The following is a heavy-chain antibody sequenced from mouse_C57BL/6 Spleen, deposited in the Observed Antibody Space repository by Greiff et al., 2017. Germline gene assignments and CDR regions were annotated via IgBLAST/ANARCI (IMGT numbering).Heavy chain of an antibody. V-gene: IGHV1-55*01. Sequence: QVQLKQPGAELVKPGASVKMSCKASGYTFTSYWITWVKQRPGQGLEWIGDIYPGSGSTNYNEKFKSKSTLTVDTSSSTAYMQLSSLTSEDSAVYYCARGELRLGFAYWGQGTLVTVSA. CDR2: IYPGSGST. CDR1: GYTFTSYW. D-gene: IGHD3-2*02. J-gene: IGHJ3*01. CDR3: ARGELRLGFAY.